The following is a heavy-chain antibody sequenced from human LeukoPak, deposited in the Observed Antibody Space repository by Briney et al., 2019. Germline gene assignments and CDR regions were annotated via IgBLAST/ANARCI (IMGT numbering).Heavy chain of an antibody. CDR1: GYTFTSYY. CDR3: ARDLGAVAYYYYYYMDV. J-gene: IGHJ6*03. D-gene: IGHD6-19*01. Sequence: ASVKVSCKASGYTFTSYYMHWVRQAPGQGLEWMGWINPNSGGTNYAQKFQGRVTMTRDTSISTAYMELSRLRSDDTAVYYCARDLGAVAYYYYYYMDVWGKGTTVTVSS. V-gene: IGHV1-2*02. CDR2: INPNSGGT.